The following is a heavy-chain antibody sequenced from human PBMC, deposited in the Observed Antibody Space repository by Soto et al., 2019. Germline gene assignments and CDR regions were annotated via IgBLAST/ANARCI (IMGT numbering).Heavy chain of an antibody. V-gene: IGHV2-5*02. CDR1: GFSLSTSGVG. J-gene: IGHJ3*02. Sequence: SGPTLVNPTQTLTLTCTFSGFSLSTSGVGVGWIRQPPGKAPEWLALIYWDDDKRYSPSLKSRLTITKDTSKNQVVLTMTNMDPVDTATYYCAHSKVVPAVLSGAFDIWGQGTMVTVSS. CDR2: IYWDDDK. CDR3: AHSKVVPAVLSGAFDI. D-gene: IGHD2-2*01.